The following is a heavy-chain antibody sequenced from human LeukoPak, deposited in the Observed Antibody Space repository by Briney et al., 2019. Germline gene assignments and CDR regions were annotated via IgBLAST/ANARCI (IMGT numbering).Heavy chain of an antibody. J-gene: IGHJ4*02. D-gene: IGHD3-22*01. CDR2: IYTSGST. CDR1: GGPISSYY. Sequence: SETLSLTCTVSGGPISSYYWSWIRQPAGEGLEWIGRIYTSGSTNYNPSLKSRVTMSVDTSKNQFSLKLSSVTAADTAVYYCARGRGEYYYDSSGYYVYYFDYWGQGTLVTVSS. V-gene: IGHV4-4*07. CDR3: ARGRGEYYYDSSGYYVYYFDY.